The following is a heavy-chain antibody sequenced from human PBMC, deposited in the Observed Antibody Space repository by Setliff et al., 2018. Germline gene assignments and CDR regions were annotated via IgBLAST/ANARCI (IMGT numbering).Heavy chain of an antibody. Sequence: ASVKVSCKASGYTFSTYGIAWVRQAPGQGLEWMGWINTNTGNPSYAQGFTGRFVFSLDTSVSTAYLQISSLKAEDTAVYYCARASRFGTTVYRGDYYMDVWGKGTTVTVSS. V-gene: IGHV7-4-1*02. D-gene: IGHD4-4*01. CDR3: ARASRFGTTVYRGDYYMDV. J-gene: IGHJ6*03. CDR2: INTNTGNP. CDR1: GYTFSTYG.